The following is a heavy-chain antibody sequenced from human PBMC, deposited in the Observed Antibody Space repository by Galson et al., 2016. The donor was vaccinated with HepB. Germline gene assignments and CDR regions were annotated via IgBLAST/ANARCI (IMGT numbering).Heavy chain of an antibody. V-gene: IGHV3-30*18. CDR2: ISSDERDK. CDR1: GFNFGGHG. D-gene: IGHD2-21*02. CDR3: SKLGCGRDCPTDY. Sequence: SLRLSCAASGFNFGGHGMHWVRQAPGRGLEWVAVISSDERDKQYGDSVKGRFTVSRDNSRNTLFLQMNSLRVEGTAILYCSKLGCGRDCPTDYRGQGTLVPGSS. J-gene: IGHJ4*02.